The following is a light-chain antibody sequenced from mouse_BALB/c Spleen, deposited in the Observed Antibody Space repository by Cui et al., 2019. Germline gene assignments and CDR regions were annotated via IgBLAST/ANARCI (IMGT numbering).Light chain of an antibody. J-gene: IGKJ5*01. CDR3: QQYSSYPLT. V-gene: IGKV6-13*01. Sequence: DIVMTQSQKFMSTSVGDRVSITCKASQNVDTAVVWYQQKPGQSPKLLIYSASNRYTGVPGRFTGSGSGTDFTLTINNMQSEDLADYFCQQYSSYPLTFGAGTKLELK. CDR2: SAS. CDR1: QNVDTA.